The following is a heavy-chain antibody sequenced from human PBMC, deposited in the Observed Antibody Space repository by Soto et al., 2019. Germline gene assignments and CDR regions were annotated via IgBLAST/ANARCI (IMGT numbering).Heavy chain of an antibody. Sequence: ASETLSLTCTVSGGSISSGGYYWSWIRQHPGKGLEWIGYIYYSGSTYYNPSLKSRVTISVDTSKNQFSLKLSSVTAADTAVYYRERTRTPGPFDYWGQGTLATVYS. CDR1: GGSISSGGYY. CDR2: IYYSGST. J-gene: IGHJ4*02. CDR3: ERTRTPGPFDY. V-gene: IGHV4-31*03.